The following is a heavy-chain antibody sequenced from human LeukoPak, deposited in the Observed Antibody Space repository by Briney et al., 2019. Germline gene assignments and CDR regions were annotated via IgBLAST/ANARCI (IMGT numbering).Heavy chain of an antibody. V-gene: IGHV3-23*01. D-gene: IGHD4-17*01. CDR2: ISGSGGRT. CDR3: AKHKEDYGDSCLDDS. Sequence: GGSLRLSCAASGFTFSSYAMSWVRQAPGKGLAWVSGISGSGGRTYYADSVKGRFTISRDNSKNTLYLQMSSLRAEDTAVYYCAKHKEDYGDSCLDDSWGQGALVTVSS. J-gene: IGHJ5*01. CDR1: GFTFSSYA.